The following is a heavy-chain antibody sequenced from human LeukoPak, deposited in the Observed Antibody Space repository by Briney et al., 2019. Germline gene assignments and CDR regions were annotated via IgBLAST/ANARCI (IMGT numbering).Heavy chain of an antibody. J-gene: IGHJ6*03. Sequence: GGSLRLSCAASGFSFSSYNMNWVRQTPGKGLEWVSSITSSSTYTFYADSVKGRFTISRDNARNSLYLQMNSLRAEDTAVYYCARDPYSGTYGDTYYYYMDVWGKGTTVTVSS. D-gene: IGHD1-26*01. CDR1: GFSFSSYN. CDR2: ITSSSTYT. V-gene: IGHV3-21*01. CDR3: ARDPYSGTYGDTYYYYMDV.